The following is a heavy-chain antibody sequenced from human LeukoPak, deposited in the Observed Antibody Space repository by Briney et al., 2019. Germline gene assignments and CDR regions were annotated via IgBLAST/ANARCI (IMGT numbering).Heavy chain of an antibody. D-gene: IGHD2-2*01. V-gene: IGHV3-21*01. CDR2: ISSSSSYI. J-gene: IGHJ4*02. CDR1: GFTFSSYS. CDR3: ARGGRTVPAARGDY. Sequence: GGTLRLSCAASGFTFSSYSMNWVREAPGKGLEWGSAISSSSSYIYYADSVKGRFTIARDNAKNSLYLQMNSLRAEDTAVYYCARGGRTVPAARGDYWGQGTLVTVSS.